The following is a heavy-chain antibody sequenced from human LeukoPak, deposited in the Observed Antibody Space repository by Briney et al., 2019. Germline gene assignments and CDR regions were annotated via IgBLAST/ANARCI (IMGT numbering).Heavy chain of an antibody. J-gene: IGHJ4*02. D-gene: IGHD1-26*01. CDR3: ARGESSGSYPPPDY. V-gene: IGHV5-51*01. Sequence: GESLKISCKGSGYSFTSYWIGWVRQVPGKGLEWMGIIYPGDSYTIYSPSFQGQVTISADKYTSTAYLQWSSLKASDTDMYYCARGESSGSYPPPDYWGQGTLVTVSS. CDR1: GYSFTSYW. CDR2: IYPGDSYT.